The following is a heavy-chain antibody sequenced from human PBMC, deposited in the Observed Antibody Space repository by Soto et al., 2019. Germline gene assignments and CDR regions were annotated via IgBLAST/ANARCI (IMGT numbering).Heavy chain of an antibody. J-gene: IGHJ4*02. CDR1: GASITSTTYF. V-gene: IGHV4-39*01. CDR2: IYYSGKT. CDR3: AKSLPRTCXFDY. Sequence: SETLSLTCSLSGASITSTTYFWAWIRQPPGKGLEWVGSIYYSGKTQYNPCLKSRTTISVDRSRNQFSLKVSSVTAADTTVYYCAKSLPRTCXFDYWGQGTVVXVXS.